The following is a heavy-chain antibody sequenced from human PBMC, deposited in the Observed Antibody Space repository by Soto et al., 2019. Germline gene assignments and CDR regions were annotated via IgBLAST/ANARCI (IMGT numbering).Heavy chain of an antibody. CDR1: GGPISSGEYY. CDR2: IYYSGST. J-gene: IGHJ5*02. Sequence: SETLSLTCTVSGGPISSGEYYWSWIRQPPGKGLEWIGYIYYSGSTYYNPSLKSRVTISVDTSKNQFSLKLSSVTAADTAVYYCARANRLNWFDPWGQGTLVTVSS. D-gene: IGHD6-25*01. V-gene: IGHV4-30-4*01. CDR3: ARANRLNWFDP.